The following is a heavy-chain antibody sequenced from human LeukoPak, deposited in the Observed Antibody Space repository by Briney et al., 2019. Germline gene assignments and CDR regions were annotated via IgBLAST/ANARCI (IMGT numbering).Heavy chain of an antibody. V-gene: IGHV3-30-3*01. Sequence: GRSLRLSCAASGFTFSSYAMHWVRQAPGKGLEWVAVISYDGSNKYYADSVKGRFTISRDNSKNTLYLQMNSLRAEDTAVYYCAKEPYSSGWYLWFDPWGQGTLVTVSS. J-gene: IGHJ5*02. D-gene: IGHD6-19*01. CDR3: AKEPYSSGWYLWFDP. CDR2: ISYDGSNK. CDR1: GFTFSSYA.